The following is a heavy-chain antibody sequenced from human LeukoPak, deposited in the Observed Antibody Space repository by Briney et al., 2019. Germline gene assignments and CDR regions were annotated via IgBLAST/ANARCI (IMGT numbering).Heavy chain of an antibody. V-gene: IGHV1-69*13. CDR2: IIPIFGTA. CDR1: GGTFSSYA. D-gene: IGHD3-10*01. J-gene: IGHJ3*02. Sequence: GASVKVSCKASGGTFSSYAISWVRQAPGQGLEWMGGIIPIFGTANYAQKFQGRVTITADESTSTAYIELSSLRSEDTAVYYCASRGVNNAFDIWGQGTMVTVSS. CDR3: ASRGVNNAFDI.